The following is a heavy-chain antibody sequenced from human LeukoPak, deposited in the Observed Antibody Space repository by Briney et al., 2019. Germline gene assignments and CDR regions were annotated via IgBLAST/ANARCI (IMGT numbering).Heavy chain of an antibody. CDR2: INHSGST. D-gene: IGHD2-2*01. V-gene: IGHV4-34*01. Sequence: NTSETLSLTCAVYGGSFSGYYWSWIRQPPGKGLERIGEINHSGSTNYNPSLKSRVTISVDTSKSQFSLKLSSVTAADTAVYYCARGRKTLVVVPAAPKPYYFDYWGQGTLVTVSS. CDR3: ARGRKTLVVVPAAPKPYYFDY. J-gene: IGHJ4*02. CDR1: GGSFSGYY.